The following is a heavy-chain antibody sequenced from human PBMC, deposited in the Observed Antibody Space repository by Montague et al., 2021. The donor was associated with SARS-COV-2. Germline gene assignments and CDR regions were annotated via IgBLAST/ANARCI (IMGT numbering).Heavy chain of an antibody. J-gene: IGHJ4*02. Sequence: SLRLSCAASGFTFSSSAMHWVRQAPGKGLEWVAAISSNGGSTYYANSVKGRFTISRDKSKNTPYLQMHSLRAEDMAVYYCARGRAVAVDDYWGQGTLVTVSS. D-gene: IGHD6-19*01. CDR3: ARGRAVAVDDY. V-gene: IGHV3-64*01. CDR2: ISSNGGST. CDR1: GFTFSSSA.